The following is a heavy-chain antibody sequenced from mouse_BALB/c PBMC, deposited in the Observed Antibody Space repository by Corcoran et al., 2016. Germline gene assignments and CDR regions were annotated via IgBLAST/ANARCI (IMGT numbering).Heavy chain of an antibody. CDR3: ARDYGYAMDY. CDR1: GYTFTNYG. CDR2: INTNTGEP. Sequence: QIQLVQSGPELKKPGETVKISCKASGYTFTNYGMNWVKQAPGKGLKWMGWINTNTGEPTYAEEFKGRFAFSLETSARTAYLQINNLKKEDTATYFCARDYGYAMDYCGQGTSVTVSS. D-gene: IGHD1-1*02. V-gene: IGHV9-3*02. J-gene: IGHJ4*01.